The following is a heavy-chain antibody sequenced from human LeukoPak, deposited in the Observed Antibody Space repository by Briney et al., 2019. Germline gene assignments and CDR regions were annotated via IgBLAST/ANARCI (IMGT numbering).Heavy chain of an antibody. V-gene: IGHV4-4*07. CDR2: IYTSGST. CDR3: ARDVGYYDSSGYYYDY. D-gene: IGHD3-22*01. J-gene: IGHJ4*02. Sequence: SETPSLTCTVSGGSISSYYWSWIRQPAGKGLEWIGRIYTSGSTNYNPSLKSRVTMSVDTSKNQFSLKLSSVTAADTAVYYCARDVGYYDSSGYYYDYWGQGTLVTVSS. CDR1: GGSISSYY.